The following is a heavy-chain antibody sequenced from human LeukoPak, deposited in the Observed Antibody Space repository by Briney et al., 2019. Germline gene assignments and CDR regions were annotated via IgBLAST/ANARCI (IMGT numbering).Heavy chain of an antibody. CDR3: ARNPFKSGGSHFDY. Sequence: SETLSLTCTVSGGSISNYYWSWIRQPPGKGLEWIGYIYYKGSTNYNPSLKSRVTISIDTSKNNFSLKLSSVTAADTAVYYCARNPFKSGGSHFDYWGQGTLVTVSS. CDR2: IYYKGST. D-gene: IGHD2-15*01. J-gene: IGHJ4*02. V-gene: IGHV4-59*01. CDR1: GGSISNYY.